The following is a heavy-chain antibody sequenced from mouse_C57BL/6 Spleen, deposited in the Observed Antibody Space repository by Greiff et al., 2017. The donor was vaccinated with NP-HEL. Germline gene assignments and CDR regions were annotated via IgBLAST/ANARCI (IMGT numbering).Heavy chain of an antibody. CDR1: GYTFTDYY. Sequence: EVQLQQSGPELVKPGASVKISCKASGYTFTDYYMNWVKQSHGKSLEWIGDINPNNGGTSYNQKFKGKATLTVDKSSSTAYMELRSLTSEDSAVYYCARRENYGSFDVWGTGTTVTVSS. CDR2: INPNNGGT. J-gene: IGHJ1*03. CDR3: ARRENYGSFDV. D-gene: IGHD1-1*01. V-gene: IGHV1-26*01.